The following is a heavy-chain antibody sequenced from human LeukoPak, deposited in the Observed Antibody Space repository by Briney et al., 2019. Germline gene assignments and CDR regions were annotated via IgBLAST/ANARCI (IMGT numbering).Heavy chain of an antibody. V-gene: IGHV3-48*01. CDR2: ISSSSSTI. J-gene: IGHJ4*02. CDR1: GFTFSSYS. Sequence: GGSLRPSCAASGFTFSSYSMTWVRQAPGKGLEWVSYISSSSSTIYYADSVKGRFTISRDNAKNSLYLQMNSLRAEDTAVYYCARAMNDYGDPTFDYWGQGTLVTVSS. D-gene: IGHD4-17*01. CDR3: ARAMNDYGDPTFDY.